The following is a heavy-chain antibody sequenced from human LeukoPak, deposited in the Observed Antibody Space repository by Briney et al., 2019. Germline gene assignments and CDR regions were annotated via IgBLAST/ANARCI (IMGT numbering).Heavy chain of an antibody. CDR3: IRSVRNGHFDY. CDR2: INPNSGGT. CDR1: GYTFTGYY. J-gene: IGHJ4*02. D-gene: IGHD2-8*01. Sequence: ASVKVSCKASGYTFTGYYMHWVRQAPGQGLEWMGWINPNSGGTNYAQKFQGRVTMTRDTSISTAYMELSTLRFEDTAVYYCIRSVRNGHFDYWGQGTLVTVSS. V-gene: IGHV1-2*02.